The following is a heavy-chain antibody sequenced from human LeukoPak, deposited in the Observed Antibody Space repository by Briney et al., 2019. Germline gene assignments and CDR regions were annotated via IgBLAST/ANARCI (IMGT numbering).Heavy chain of an antibody. V-gene: IGHV4-4*07. D-gene: IGHD6-19*01. Sequence: SETLSLTCSVSGGSVNTYYWSWIRQSAGKGLEWIGRISITEGTNYNPSLKSRVSMSVDASKNQVSLKLGSVTAADTAVYYCARLRGDINAWYADDCGGQGTLVTVSS. CDR3: ARLRGDINAWYADDC. CDR1: GGSVNTYY. CDR2: ISITEGT. J-gene: IGHJ4*02.